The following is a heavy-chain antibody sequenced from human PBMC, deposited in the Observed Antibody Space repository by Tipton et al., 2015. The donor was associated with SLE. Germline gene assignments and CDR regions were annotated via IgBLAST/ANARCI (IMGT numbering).Heavy chain of an antibody. CDR3: ARSTYSNGWYDY. V-gene: IGHV3-11*01. D-gene: IGHD6-19*01. CDR2: ISSSGSTM. J-gene: IGHJ4*02. CDR1: GFTFSDYY. Sequence: SLRLSCAASGFTFSDYYMSWIRQAPGKGLEWVSYISSSGSTMYYADSVKGRFTISRDNGKKSLYLQMNSLRAEDTAVYYCARSTYSNGWYDYWGQGTLVTVSS.